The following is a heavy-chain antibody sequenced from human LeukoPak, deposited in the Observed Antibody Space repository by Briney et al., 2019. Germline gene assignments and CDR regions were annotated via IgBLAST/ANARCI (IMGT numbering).Heavy chain of an antibody. J-gene: IGHJ4*02. Sequence: GASVKVSCKASGYTFTSYDINWVRQATGQGLEWMGWINPNSGGTNYAQKFQGRVTMTRDTSISTAYMELSRLRSDDTAVYYCAREAVGYSSGWYDGREFDYWGQGTLVTVSS. D-gene: IGHD6-19*01. CDR2: INPNSGGT. CDR3: AREAVGYSSGWYDGREFDY. CDR1: GYTFTSYD. V-gene: IGHV1-2*02.